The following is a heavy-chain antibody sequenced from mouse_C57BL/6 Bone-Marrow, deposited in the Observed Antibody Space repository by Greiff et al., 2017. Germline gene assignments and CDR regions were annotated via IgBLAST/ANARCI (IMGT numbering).Heavy chain of an antibody. CDR3: ARRGSTAFDY. CDR2: ISSGGSKT. J-gene: IGHJ2*01. Sequence: EVKVVESGGDLVKPGGSLKLSCAASGFTFSSYGMSWVRQTPDKRLEWVATISSGGSKTYYPDSVKGRFTISRDKAKNTLYLQMSSLKAEDTGMYYCARRGSTAFDYWGQGTTLTVSS. D-gene: IGHD1-2*01. V-gene: IGHV5-6*02. CDR1: GFTFSSYG.